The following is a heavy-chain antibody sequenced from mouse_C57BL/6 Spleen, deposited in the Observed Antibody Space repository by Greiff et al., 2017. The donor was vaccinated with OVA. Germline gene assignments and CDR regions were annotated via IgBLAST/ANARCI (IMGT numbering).Heavy chain of an antibody. Sequence: VQLQQPGAELVRPGSSVQLSCKASGYPFPSYWMHWVKQRPIQGLEWIGNIDTSDSEPQYNQKFKDKATLTVDKSSSTACMQLSSLTSEDSAVYYCARESPVAVFRRYFDVWGTGTTGTVSS. J-gene: IGHJ1*03. CDR3: ARESPVAVFRRYFDV. CDR2: IDTSDSEP. CDR1: GYPFPSYW. V-gene: IGHV1-52*01.